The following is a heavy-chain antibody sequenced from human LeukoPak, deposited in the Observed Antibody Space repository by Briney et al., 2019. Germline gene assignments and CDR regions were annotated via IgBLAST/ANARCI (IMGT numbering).Heavy chain of an antibody. V-gene: IGHV3-11*06. CDR2: ISSSSSYI. D-gene: IGHD4-17*01. Sequence: GGSLRLSCAASGFTFSDYYMSWIRQAPGKGLEWVSYISSSSSYIYYADSVKGRFTISRDNAKNSLYLQMNSLRAEDTAVYYCARARPTVTHGDYWGQGTLVTVSS. J-gene: IGHJ4*02. CDR1: GFTFSDYY. CDR3: ARARPTVTHGDY.